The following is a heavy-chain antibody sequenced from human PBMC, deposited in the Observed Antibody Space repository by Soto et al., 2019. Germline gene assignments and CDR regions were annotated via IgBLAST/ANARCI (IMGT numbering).Heavy chain of an antibody. CDR1: GFTFSDYY. Sequence: LRLSCAASGFTFSDYYMIWIRQAPGKGLEWVSYISSSGTTIYHADSVKGRFTISRDNAKNSLFLQMNSLRAEDTAVYYCAKGKSIFYGMDVWGQGTTVTVSS. J-gene: IGHJ6*02. CDR3: AKGKSIFYGMDV. CDR2: ISSSGTTI. V-gene: IGHV3-11*01. D-gene: IGHD2-15*01.